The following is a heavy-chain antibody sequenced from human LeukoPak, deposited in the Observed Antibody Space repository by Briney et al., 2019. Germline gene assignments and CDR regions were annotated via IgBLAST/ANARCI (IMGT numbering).Heavy chain of an antibody. J-gene: IGHJ3*02. CDR1: GYTFTGYY. D-gene: IGHD7-27*01. CDR2: INPNSGGT. Sequence: GASVKVSCKASGYTFTGYYMHWVRQAPGQGLEWMGWINPNSGGTNYAQKFQGRVTMTRDTSISTAYMELSRLRSDDTAVYYCAREQIDLAGGTDDAFDIWGQGTMVTVSS. CDR3: AREQIDLAGGTDDAFDI. V-gene: IGHV1-2*02.